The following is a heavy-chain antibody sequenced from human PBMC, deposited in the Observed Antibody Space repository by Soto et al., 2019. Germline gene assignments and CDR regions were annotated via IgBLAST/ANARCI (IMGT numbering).Heavy chain of an antibody. J-gene: IGHJ4*02. CDR2: IYYSGST. D-gene: IGHD6-19*01. CDR1: GGSISSSSYY. CDR3: ARRGSGGIAVAGTSFDY. V-gene: IGHV4-39*01. Sequence: SETLSLTCTVSGGSISSSSYYWGWIRQPPGKGLEWIGTIYYSGSTYYNPSLKSRVTISVDTSKNQFSLKLSSVTAADTAVYYCARRGSGGIAVAGTSFDYWGQGTLVTVSS.